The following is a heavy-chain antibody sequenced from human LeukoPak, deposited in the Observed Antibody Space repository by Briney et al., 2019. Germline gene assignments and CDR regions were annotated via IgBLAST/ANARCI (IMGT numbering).Heavy chain of an antibody. CDR1: GFTFSSYA. CDR2: ISYDGSNK. CDR3: ARGGDIVVVPAAKGYYYYGMDV. D-gene: IGHD2-2*01. V-gene: IGHV3-30-3*01. J-gene: IGHJ6*02. Sequence: PGGSLRLSCAASGFTFSSYAMHWVRQAPGKGLEWVAVISYDGSNKYYADSVKGRFTISRDNSKNTLYLQMNSLRAEDTAVYYCARGGDIVVVPAAKGYYYYGMDVWGQGTTVTVSS.